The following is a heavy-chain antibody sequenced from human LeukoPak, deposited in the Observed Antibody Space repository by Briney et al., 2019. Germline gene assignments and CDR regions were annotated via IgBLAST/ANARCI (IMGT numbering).Heavy chain of an antibody. CDR2: IYYSGST. D-gene: IGHD3-22*01. V-gene: IGHV4-39*01. CDR3: ARSYYYDYRQIDY. J-gene: IGHJ4*02. Sequence: SETLCLTCTVSGDSISTSSYYWGWIRQPPGKGLEWLGSIYYSGSTYYDPSLKSRVTISVDTSKNQFSLNLYSVTAADTAVFYCARSYYYDYRQIDYWGQETLVTVSS. CDR1: GDSISTSSYY.